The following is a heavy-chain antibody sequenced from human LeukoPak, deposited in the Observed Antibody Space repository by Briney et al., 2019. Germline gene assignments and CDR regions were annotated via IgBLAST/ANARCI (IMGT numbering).Heavy chain of an antibody. CDR3: AKGRPTYYYDSSGYGFDY. CDR1: GFTFSSYA. V-gene: IGHV3-23*01. Sequence: GGSLRLSWAASGFTFSSYAMSWVRQAPGKGLEWVSAISGSGGSTYYADSVKGRFTISRDNSKNTLYLQMNSLRAEDTAVYYCAKGRPTYYYDSSGYGFDYWGQGTLVTVSS. CDR2: ISGSGGST. J-gene: IGHJ4*02. D-gene: IGHD3-22*01.